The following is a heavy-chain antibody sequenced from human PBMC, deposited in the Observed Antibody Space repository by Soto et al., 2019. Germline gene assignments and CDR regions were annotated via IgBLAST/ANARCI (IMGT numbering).Heavy chain of an antibody. Sequence: ASVKVSCKASGYTFTSYDINWVRQATGQGLEWMGWMNPNSGNTGYAHKCQGRVTMTRNTSISTAYMELSSLRAEDTAVYYCARDRVQDFWSGNLDDAFDIWGQGTMVTVSS. D-gene: IGHD3-3*01. CDR3: ARDRVQDFWSGNLDDAFDI. V-gene: IGHV1-8*01. CDR1: GYTFTSYD. CDR2: MNPNSGNT. J-gene: IGHJ3*02.